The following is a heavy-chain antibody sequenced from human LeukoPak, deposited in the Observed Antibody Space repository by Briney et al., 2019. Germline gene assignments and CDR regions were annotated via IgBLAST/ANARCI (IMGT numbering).Heavy chain of an antibody. D-gene: IGHD3-3*01. CDR2: IKQDGSET. CDR3: ARSISVEGDA. CDR1: GFAMRTYW. Sequence: PGGSLRLSCAASGFAMRTYWMSWLRQAPGKGPEWVAHIKQDGSETYYVDSVKGRFTISRDNAKNSLWLQMNSLRGEDTAMYYCARSISVEGDAWGQGTLVTVSS. V-gene: IGHV3-7*01. J-gene: IGHJ5*02.